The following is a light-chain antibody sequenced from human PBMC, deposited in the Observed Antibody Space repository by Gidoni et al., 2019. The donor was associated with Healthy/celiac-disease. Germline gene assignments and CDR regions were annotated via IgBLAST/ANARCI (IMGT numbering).Light chain of an antibody. CDR2: GAS. V-gene: IGKV3-15*01. J-gene: IGKJ1*01. Sequence: EIVMTQSPATLSVSPGERATRSCRASQSVSSNLAWYQQEPGKAPRLLIYGASTRATGIPARFSGSGSGTEFTLTISSLQSEDFAVYYCQQYNNWLWTFGQGTKVEIK. CDR1: QSVSSN. CDR3: QQYNNWLWT.